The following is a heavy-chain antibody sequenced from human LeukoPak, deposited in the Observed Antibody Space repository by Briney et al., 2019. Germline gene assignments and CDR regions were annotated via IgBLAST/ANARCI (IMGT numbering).Heavy chain of an antibody. Sequence: GGSLRLSCAASGFTFNRFGMHWVRQAPGKGLEWVAFIRYDGSSKYYADSVKGRFTISRDNSKNTLYLQMNTLRAEDTAVYYCAKDLTLGADGTYFDYWGQGILVTVSS. V-gene: IGHV3-30*02. CDR2: IRYDGSSK. J-gene: IGHJ4*02. D-gene: IGHD6-13*01. CDR1: GFTFNRFG. CDR3: AKDLTLGADGTYFDY.